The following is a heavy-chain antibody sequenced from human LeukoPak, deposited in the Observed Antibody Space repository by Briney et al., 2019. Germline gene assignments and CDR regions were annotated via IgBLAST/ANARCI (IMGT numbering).Heavy chain of an antibody. CDR1: GFTFSSYW. CDR2: INSDGSST. D-gene: IGHD3-22*01. V-gene: IGHV3-74*01. J-gene: IGHJ4*02. Sequence: GGSLRLSCAASGFTFSSYWMHWVRQAPGKGLVWVSRINSDGSSTSYADSVKGRFTISRDNAKNTLYLQMNSLRAEDTAVYYCARDNVRSDYYDSSGYLLFAFDYWGQGTLVTVSS. CDR3: ARDNVRSDYYDSSGYLLFAFDY.